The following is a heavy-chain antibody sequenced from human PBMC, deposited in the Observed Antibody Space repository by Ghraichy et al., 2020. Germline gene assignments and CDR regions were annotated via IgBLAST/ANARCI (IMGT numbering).Heavy chain of an antibody. Sequence: GGSLRLSCAASGFTFSSYSMNWVRQAPGKGLEWVSYISSSSSTIYYADSVKGRFTISRDNAKNSLYLQMNSLRDEDTAVYYCARSDYYDSSGYYYEPYYFDYWGQGTLVTVSS. J-gene: IGHJ4*02. CDR1: GFTFSSYS. CDR3: ARSDYYDSSGYYYEPYYFDY. V-gene: IGHV3-48*02. D-gene: IGHD3-22*01. CDR2: ISSSSSTI.